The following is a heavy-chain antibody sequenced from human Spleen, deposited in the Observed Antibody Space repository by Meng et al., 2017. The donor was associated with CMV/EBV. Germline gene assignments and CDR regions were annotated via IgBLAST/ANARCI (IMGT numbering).Heavy chain of an antibody. CDR3: AKGVCSSTTCYSNWFDP. D-gene: IGHD2-2*01. V-gene: IGHV3-30*02. CDR1: GFTFSNYG. J-gene: IGHJ5*02. Sequence: GGSLRLSCAASGFTFSNYGMHWVRQAPGRGLEWVAFIRTDGTIQSYIDSVRGRFSISRDNSKNTLYLQMNSLRVEDTAVYYCAKGVCSSTTCYSNWFDPWGQGTLVTVSS. CDR2: IRTDGTIQ.